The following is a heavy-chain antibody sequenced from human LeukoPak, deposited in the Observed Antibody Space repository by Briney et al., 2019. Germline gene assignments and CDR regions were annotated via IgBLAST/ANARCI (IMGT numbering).Heavy chain of an antibody. J-gene: IGHJ4*02. Sequence: GGSLRLSCAASGFTFSSYGMHWVRQAPGKGLEWVAVISYDGSDKYYADSVKGRFTISRDNSKNTLYLQMNSLRAEDTAVYYCSKGGDHGGHWGGYYFDYWGQGTLVTVSS. V-gene: IGHV3-30*18. CDR2: ISYDGSDK. CDR1: GFTFSSYG. D-gene: IGHD4-23*01. CDR3: SKGGDHGGHWGGYYFDY.